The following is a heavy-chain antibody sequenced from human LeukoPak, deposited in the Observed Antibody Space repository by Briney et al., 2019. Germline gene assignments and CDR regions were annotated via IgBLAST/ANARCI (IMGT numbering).Heavy chain of an antibody. D-gene: IGHD2-2*02. CDR3: ANRAIYCSSTSCYSPPFDY. CDR2: INHSGST. J-gene: IGHJ4*02. CDR1: GGSFSGYY. V-gene: IGHV4-34*01. Sequence: TSETLSLTCAVYGGSFSGYYWSWIRQPPGKGLEWIGEINHSGSTNYNPSLKSRGTISVDTSKNQFSLKLSSVTAADTAVYYCANRAIYCSSTSCYSPPFDYWGQGTLVTVSS.